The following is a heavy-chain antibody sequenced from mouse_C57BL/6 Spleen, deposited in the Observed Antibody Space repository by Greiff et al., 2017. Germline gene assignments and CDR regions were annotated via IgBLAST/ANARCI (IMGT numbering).Heavy chain of an antibody. J-gene: IGHJ4*01. Sequence: LQESGPGLVAPSQSLSITCTVSGFSLTSYGVDWVRQSPGKGLEWLGVIWGVGSTNYNSALKSRPSISKDNSKSQVFLKMNSLQTDDTAMYYCARYGNYNYAMDYWGQGTSVTVSS. V-gene: IGHV2-6*01. CDR3: ARYGNYNYAMDY. D-gene: IGHD2-10*02. CDR1: GFSLTSYG. CDR2: IWGVGST.